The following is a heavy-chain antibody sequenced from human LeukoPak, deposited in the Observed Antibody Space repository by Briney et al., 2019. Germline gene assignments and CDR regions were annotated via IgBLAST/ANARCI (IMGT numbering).Heavy chain of an antibody. Sequence: ASVKVSCKASGGTFSSYAISWVRQAPGQGLEWMGEIIPIFGTANYAQKFQGRVTITADESTSTAYMELSSLRSEDTAVYYCATDIVVVPAAKERFDYWGQGTLVTVSS. V-gene: IGHV1-69*13. CDR2: IIPIFGTA. J-gene: IGHJ4*02. D-gene: IGHD2-2*01. CDR3: ATDIVVVPAAKERFDY. CDR1: GGTFSSYA.